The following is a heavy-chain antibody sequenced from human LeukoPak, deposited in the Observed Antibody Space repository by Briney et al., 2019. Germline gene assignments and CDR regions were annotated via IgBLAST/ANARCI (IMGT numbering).Heavy chain of an antibody. CDR3: GRSAGNVLTYDYSYFDY. Sequence: GGSLRLSCAASGFTVSSNYMSWVRQAPGKGLEWVSVIYSGGSTYYADSLTGRFTISRDNAKNSLYLQMNSLIVEDTAVYYCGRSAGNVLTYDYSYFDYWGQGTLVTVSS. D-gene: IGHD3-9*01. J-gene: IGHJ4*02. CDR2: IYSGGST. V-gene: IGHV3-53*01. CDR1: GFTVSSNY.